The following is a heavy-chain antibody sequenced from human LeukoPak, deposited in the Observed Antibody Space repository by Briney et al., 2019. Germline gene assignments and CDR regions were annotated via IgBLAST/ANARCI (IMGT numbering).Heavy chain of an antibody. J-gene: IGHJ4*02. D-gene: IGHD5-18*01. Sequence: PSETLSLTCAVSGYSISSGCYWGWIRQPPGKGLEWIGSIYHSGSTYYNPSLKSRVTISVDTSKNQFSLKLSSVTAADTAVYYCARGLRIQLWLRRVVPLYYWGQGTLVTVSS. CDR3: ARGLRIQLWLRRVVPLYY. CDR2: IYHSGST. CDR1: GYSISSGCY. V-gene: IGHV4-38-2*01.